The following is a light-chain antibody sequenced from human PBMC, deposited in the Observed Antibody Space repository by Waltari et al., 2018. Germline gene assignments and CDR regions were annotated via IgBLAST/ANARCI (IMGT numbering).Light chain of an antibody. CDR3: SSYTTTSSLVV. V-gene: IGLV2-14*03. Sequence: QSALTQSASVSGSPGQSITISCTGTSGDIGLYNYVSWYQQHPGKAPKLVIYDVSDRPSGISNRFSGSKSGNTASLTISGLQAEDEADYYCSSYTTTSSLVVFGGGTRLTVL. CDR2: DVS. J-gene: IGLJ2*01. CDR1: SGDIGLYNY.